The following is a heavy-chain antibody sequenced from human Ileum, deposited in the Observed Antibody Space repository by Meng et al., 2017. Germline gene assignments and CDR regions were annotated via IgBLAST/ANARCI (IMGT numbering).Heavy chain of an antibody. D-gene: IGHD7-27*01. Sequence: QVQLQESGPGRVRPSETLSLICTVSGGSVSTSDYQWGWIRQPPGKGLEWIGYAGTNYNPSLKSRVTISVDTSKRQFSLKLTSVTAADTAVYYCARDHWGSLDYWGQGILVTVSS. CDR2: AGT. CDR1: GGSVSTSDYQ. J-gene: IGHJ4*02. CDR3: ARDHWGSLDY. V-gene: IGHV4-61*08.